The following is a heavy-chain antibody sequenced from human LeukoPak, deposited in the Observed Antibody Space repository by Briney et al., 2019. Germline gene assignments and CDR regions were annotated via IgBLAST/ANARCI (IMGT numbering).Heavy chain of an antibody. V-gene: IGHV4-34*01. D-gene: IGHD6-13*01. CDR1: GGSFSGYY. CDR3: ASVPYSSSWYYYYMDV. J-gene: IGHJ6*03. CDR2: INHSGST. Sequence: SETLSLTCAVYGGSFSGYYWSWIRQPPGKGLEWIGEINHSGSTNYNPSLKSRVTISVDTSKNQFSLKLSSVTAADTAVYYCASVPYSSSWYYYYMDVWGKGTTVTVSS.